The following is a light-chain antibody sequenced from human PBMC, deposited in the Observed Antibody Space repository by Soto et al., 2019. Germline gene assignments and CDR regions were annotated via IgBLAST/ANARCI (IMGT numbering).Light chain of an antibody. V-gene: IGKV1-5*03. CDR1: LSISTW. J-gene: IGKJ2*01. CDR2: KAI. CDR3: QRYNDFQYV. Sequence: DIHMTQSPSTLSASVGDRVTITCRASLSISTWLAWYQQKPGKAPKLLIYKAINLQSGVPSRFSGSGSGTEFSLTISGLQPDDFATYYCQRYNDFQYVFGQGTKLEMK.